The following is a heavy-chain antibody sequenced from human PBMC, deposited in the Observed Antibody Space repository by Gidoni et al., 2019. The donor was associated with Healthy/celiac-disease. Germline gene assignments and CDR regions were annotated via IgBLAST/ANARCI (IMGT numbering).Heavy chain of an antibody. D-gene: IGHD3-10*01. CDR1: GFTFSSYA. J-gene: IGHJ4*02. V-gene: IGHV3-23*01. Sequence: EVQLLESGGGLVQPGGSLRLSCAASGFTFSSYAMRWVRQAPGKGLEWVSAISGSGGSTYYADSVKGLFTISRDNSKNTLYLQMNSLRAEDTAVYYCAKDSRPTAWFGELLWWGQGTLVTVSS. CDR2: ISGSGGST. CDR3: AKDSRPTAWFGELLW.